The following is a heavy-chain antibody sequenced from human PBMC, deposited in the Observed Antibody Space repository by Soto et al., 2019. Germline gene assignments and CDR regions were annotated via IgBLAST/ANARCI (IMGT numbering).Heavy chain of an antibody. Sequence: PGGSLRLSCAASGFTFSNYGMHWVRQAPGKGLEWVAVIWYDGNNKYYADSVKGRFTISRDNSNNTLYVQMTSLRAEDTAVYYCARGLHSLFDYWGQGPLVTVSS. CDR2: IWYDGNNK. D-gene: IGHD2-21*01. V-gene: IGHV3-33*01. CDR1: GFTFSNYG. CDR3: ARGLHSLFDY. J-gene: IGHJ4*02.